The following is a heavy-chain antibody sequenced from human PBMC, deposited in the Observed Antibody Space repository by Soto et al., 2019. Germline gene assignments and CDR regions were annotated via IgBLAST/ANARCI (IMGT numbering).Heavy chain of an antibody. Sequence: GGSLRLSCAASGFTFSSYAMSWVRQAPGKGLEWVSAISGSGGSTYYADSVKGRFTISRDNSKNTLYLQMNSLRAEDTAVYYCAKVHIVVVVAAIYDYWGQGTLVTVSS. CDR2: ISGSGGST. J-gene: IGHJ4*02. D-gene: IGHD2-15*01. CDR1: GFTFSSYA. CDR3: AKVHIVVVVAAIYDY. V-gene: IGHV3-23*01.